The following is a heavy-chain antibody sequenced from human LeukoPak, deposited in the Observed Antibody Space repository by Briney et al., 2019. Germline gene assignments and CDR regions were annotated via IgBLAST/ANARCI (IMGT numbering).Heavy chain of an antibody. CDR2: IYTSGST. J-gene: IGHJ4*02. V-gene: IGHV4-4*07. CDR1: GGSISSYY. D-gene: IGHD1-26*01. CDR3: ARDSKSGRYFDY. Sequence: SETLPLTCTVSGGSISSYYWSWLRQPAGKGLEWIGRIYTSGSTNYNPSLKSRVTMSVDTSKNQFSLKLSSVTAADTAVYYCARDSKSGRYFDYWGQGTLVTVSS.